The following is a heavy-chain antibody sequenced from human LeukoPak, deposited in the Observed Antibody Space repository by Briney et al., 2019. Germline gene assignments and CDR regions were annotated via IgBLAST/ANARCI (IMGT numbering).Heavy chain of an antibody. CDR3: ARNQQLGGHSYYYYGMDV. J-gene: IGHJ6*02. CDR2: ISGGGVTT. D-gene: IGHD3-16*01. CDR1: GFTSIAYA. Sequence: GGSPRLSCVGSGFTSIAYALTWARQAPGKGLEWVSGISGGGVTTYYADSVKGRFTISRDNKNTLYLQMNSLRADDTAIYYCARNQQLGGHSYYYYGMDVWGQGTTVTVSS. V-gene: IGHV3-23*01.